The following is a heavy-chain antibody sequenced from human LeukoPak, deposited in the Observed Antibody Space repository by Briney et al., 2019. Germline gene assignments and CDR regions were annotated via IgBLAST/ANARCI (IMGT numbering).Heavy chain of an antibody. CDR1: GDSISSYY. D-gene: IGHD1-26*01. CDR2: IYYSGST. J-gene: IGHJ4*02. V-gene: IGHV4-4*07. Sequence: PSETLSLTCTVSGDSISSYYWSWIRQPAGKGLEWIGSIYYSGSTYYNPSLKSRVTISVDTSKNQFSLKLSSVTAADTAVYYCASWSKSGSSDYWGQGTLVTVSS. CDR3: ASWSKSGSSDY.